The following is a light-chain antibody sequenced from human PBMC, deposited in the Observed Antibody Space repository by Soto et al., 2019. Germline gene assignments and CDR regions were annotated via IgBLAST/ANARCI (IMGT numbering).Light chain of an antibody. J-gene: IGLJ2*01. CDR3: QSYDSSQSVV. CDR1: SSNIGAGYD. V-gene: IGLV1-40*01. Sequence: QPVLTQPPSVSGAPGQRVTISCTGSSSNIGAGYDVHWYQQLPGTAPKLLIYGNSNRPSGVPDRFSGSKSGTSASLAITGLQAEDEADYYCQSYDSSQSVVFGGGTKLTVL. CDR2: GNS.